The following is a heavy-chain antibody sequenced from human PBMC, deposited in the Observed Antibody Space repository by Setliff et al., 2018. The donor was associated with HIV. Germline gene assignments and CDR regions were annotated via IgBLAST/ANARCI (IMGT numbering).Heavy chain of an antibody. CDR1: GYTFTNYG. V-gene: IGHV1-18*01. CDR3: ARDPTTALHPPLNWFDP. J-gene: IGHJ5*02. D-gene: IGHD4-17*01. CDR2: ISTYSGST. Sequence: ASVKVSCKASGYTFTNYGITWLRQAPGQGPEWMGWISTYSGSTKYAENLQGRVTMTTDTSTSTAYMELRSLRSDDTAVYYCARDPTTALHPPLNWFDPWGQGTLVTVSS.